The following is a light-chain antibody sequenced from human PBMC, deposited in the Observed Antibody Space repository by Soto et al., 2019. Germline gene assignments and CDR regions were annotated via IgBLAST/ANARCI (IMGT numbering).Light chain of an antibody. J-gene: IGKJ1*01. Sequence: DIQMTQSPSTLSGSVWDRVTITCRASQTISSWLALYQQKPGKAPRLLIYNSSTSKSGVPSRFSGSGSGTEFTLTISSLQPDDFATYYCQHYNSYSEAFGQGTKVDI. CDR2: NSS. CDR3: QHYNSYSEA. CDR1: QTISSW. V-gene: IGKV1-5*03.